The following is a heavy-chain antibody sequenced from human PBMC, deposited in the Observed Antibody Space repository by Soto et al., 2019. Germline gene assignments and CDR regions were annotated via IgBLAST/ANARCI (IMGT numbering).Heavy chain of an antibody. V-gene: IGHV3-30-3*01. CDR2: ISYDGSNK. CDR3: ARDRDPMTAIKYYFEY. CDR1: GFTFSSYA. J-gene: IGHJ4*02. Sequence: QVQLVESGGGVVQPGRSLRLSCAASGFTFSSYAMHWVRQAPGKGLEWVAVISYDGSNKYYADSVKGRFTISRDNSKNTLYLQMKSLRAEDTAVYYCARDRDPMTAIKYYFEYWGQGTLVTVSS. D-gene: IGHD3-10*01.